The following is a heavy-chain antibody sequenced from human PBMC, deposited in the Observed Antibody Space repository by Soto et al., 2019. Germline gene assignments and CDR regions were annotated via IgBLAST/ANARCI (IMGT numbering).Heavy chain of an antibody. CDR3: ARAYGSSWYWLDT. V-gene: IGHV5-10-1*01. CDR2: IDPTDSYN. D-gene: IGHD6-13*01. J-gene: IGHJ5*02. CDR1: GYSFSSYW. Sequence: GESLKISCKGSGYSFSSYWINWVRQMPGKGLEWMGRIDPTDSYNNYSPSFQGHVTISADKSISTAYLQWSSLKASDTAMYYCARAYGSSWYWLDTWGQGALVTVSS.